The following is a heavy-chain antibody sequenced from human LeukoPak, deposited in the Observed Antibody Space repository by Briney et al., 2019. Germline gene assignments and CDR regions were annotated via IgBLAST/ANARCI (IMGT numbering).Heavy chain of an antibody. D-gene: IGHD3-22*01. CDR2: IYYSGST. CDR1: GGSISSGDYY. CDR3: ARASMIVVVIDY. J-gene: IGHJ4*02. V-gene: IGHV4-30-4*01. Sequence: SQTLSLICTVSGGSISSGDYYWSWIRQPPGKGLEWIGYIYYSGSTYYNPSLKSRVTISVDTSKNQFSLKLSSVTAADTAVYYCARASMIVVVIDYWGQGTLVTVSS.